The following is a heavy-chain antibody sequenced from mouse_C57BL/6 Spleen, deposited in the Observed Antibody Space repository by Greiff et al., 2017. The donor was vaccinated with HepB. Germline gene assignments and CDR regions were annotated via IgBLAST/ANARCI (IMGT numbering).Heavy chain of an antibody. Sequence: VQLQQPGAELVKPGASVKMSCKASGYTFTSYWITWVKQRPGQGLEWIGDIYPGSGSTNYNEKFKSKATLTVDTSSSTAYMQLSSLTSEDSAVYYCARDSYDGYTWFAYWGQGTLVTVSA. CDR1: GYTFTSYW. D-gene: IGHD2-3*01. V-gene: IGHV1-55*01. J-gene: IGHJ3*01. CDR2: IYPGSGST. CDR3: ARDSYDGYTWFAY.